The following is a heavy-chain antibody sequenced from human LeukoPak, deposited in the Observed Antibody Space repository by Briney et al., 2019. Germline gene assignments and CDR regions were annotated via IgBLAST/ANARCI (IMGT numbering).Heavy chain of an antibody. Sequence: SETLSLTCAVSGYSIGSGYYWGWIRQPPGKGLEWIGSIYQSGSAYYNPSLKSRLTISVDTSKNQFSLKLRSVTAADTAVYYCARHEGYCSSNSCYKGWFDPWGQGTLVIVSS. CDR3: ARHEGYCSSNSCYKGWFDP. CDR2: IYQSGSA. J-gene: IGHJ5*02. D-gene: IGHD2-2*01. CDR1: GYSIGSGYY. V-gene: IGHV4-38-2*01.